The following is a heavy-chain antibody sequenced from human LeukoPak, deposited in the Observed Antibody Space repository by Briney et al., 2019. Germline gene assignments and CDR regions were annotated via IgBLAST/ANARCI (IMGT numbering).Heavy chain of an antibody. D-gene: IGHD5-12*01. CDR1: GGSFSGYY. CDR2: INHSGST. Sequence: SETLSLTCAVYGGSFSGYYWSWIRQPPGKGLEWIGEINHSGSTNYNPSHKSRVTISVDTSKNQFSLKLSSVTAADTAVYYCARWVVDHDAFDIWGQGTMVTVSS. V-gene: IGHV4-34*01. J-gene: IGHJ3*02. CDR3: ARWVVDHDAFDI.